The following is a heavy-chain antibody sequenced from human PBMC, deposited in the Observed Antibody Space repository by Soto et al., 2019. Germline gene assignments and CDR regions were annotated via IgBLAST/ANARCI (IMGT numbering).Heavy chain of an antibody. CDR3: AAVGTTYHYAMDV. D-gene: IGHD6-13*01. V-gene: IGHV5-51*01. Sequence: GQSLKISCKGSGYSFTSNRICWSRQMPGKGLEWMGIINPGDSDTRYSPSFQGQVTISADKSISTAYLQWSSLKASDTAMYYCAAVGTTYHYAMDVWGQGTMVTVSS. CDR1: GYSFTSNR. J-gene: IGHJ6*02. CDR2: INPGDSDT.